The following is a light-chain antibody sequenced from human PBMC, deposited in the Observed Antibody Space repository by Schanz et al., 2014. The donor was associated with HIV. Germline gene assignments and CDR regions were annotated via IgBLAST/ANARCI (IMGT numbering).Light chain of an antibody. J-gene: IGLJ3*02. CDR3: CSYTSSSLG. CDR1: NSNIGATSH. V-gene: IGLV1-40*01. CDR2: GNS. Sequence: QSVLTQPPSVSGAPGQGVTISCTGSNSNIGATSHVHWYQQLPGTAPKLLIYGNSNRPSGVPDRFSGSKSGNTASLTISGLQAEDEADYYCCSYTSSSLGFGGGTKLTVL.